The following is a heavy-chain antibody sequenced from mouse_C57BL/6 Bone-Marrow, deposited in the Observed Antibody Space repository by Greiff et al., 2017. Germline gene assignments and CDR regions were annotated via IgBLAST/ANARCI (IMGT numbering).Heavy chain of an antibody. J-gene: IGHJ2*02. CDR1: GYTFTSYW. CDR2: INPGNSDT. V-gene: IGHV1-5*01. CDR3: AIDRTGYDMDY. Sequence: EVQLQQSGTVLARPGASVKMSCKTSGYTFTSYWLHWVKQRPGRGLLWIRAINPGNSDTSYNQSFKGKAKLTAVTSASSAYMGLSCLTNEDSAVYYCAIDRTGYDMDYWGQGTSLTVSS. D-gene: IGHD3-2*02.